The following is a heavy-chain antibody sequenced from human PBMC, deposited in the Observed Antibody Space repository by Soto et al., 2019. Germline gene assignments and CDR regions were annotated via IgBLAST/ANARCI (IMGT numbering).Heavy chain of an antibody. J-gene: IGHJ5*01. Sequence: ASVKVSCKASGYTFTGYYMHWVRQAPGQGLEWMGWINPNSGGTNYAQKFQGRVTMTRDTSISTAYMELSRLRSDDTAVYYCAREHSSSSPFYNWFDSWGEGTLVTV. D-gene: IGHD6-6*01. V-gene: IGHV1-2*02. CDR1: GYTFTGYY. CDR2: INPNSGGT. CDR3: AREHSSSSPFYNWFDS.